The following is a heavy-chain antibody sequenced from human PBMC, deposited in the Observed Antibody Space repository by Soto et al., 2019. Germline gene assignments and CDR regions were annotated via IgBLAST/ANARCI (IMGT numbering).Heavy chain of an antibody. D-gene: IGHD6-6*01. J-gene: IGHJ4*02. CDR2: ISGGGGTT. Sequence: GGSLRLSCAASGFTFSNFAMSWVRQAPGKGLEWVSVISGGGGTTYYADSVKGRFTISRDNSKNTLNLQMDSLRAEDTALYYCAKAMSSPSRPRNYFDYWGQGTLVTVSS. CDR3: AKAMSSPSRPRNYFDY. V-gene: IGHV3-23*01. CDR1: GFTFSNFA.